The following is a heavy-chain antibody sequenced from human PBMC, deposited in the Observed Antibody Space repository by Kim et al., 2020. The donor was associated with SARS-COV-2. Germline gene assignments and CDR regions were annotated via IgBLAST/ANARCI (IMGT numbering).Heavy chain of an antibody. D-gene: IGHD3-10*01. J-gene: IGHJ5*02. Sequence: KSRVTISVDTSKNQFSLKLSSVTAADTAVYYCARGLDYYGSGSRSWFDPWGQGTLVTVSS. V-gene: IGHV4-59*09. CDR3: ARGLDYYGSGSRSWFDP.